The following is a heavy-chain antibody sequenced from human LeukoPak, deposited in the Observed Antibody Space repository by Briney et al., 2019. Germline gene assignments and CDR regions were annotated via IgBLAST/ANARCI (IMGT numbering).Heavy chain of an antibody. CDR1: GFTFSSYS. D-gene: IGHD3-10*01. Sequence: PGGSLRLSCAASGFTFSSYSMNWVRQAPGKGLEWVSSISSSSSYIYYADSVKGRFTISRDNAKNSLYLQMNSLRAEDTAVYYCARAYGSGSRATNTLENAFDIWGQGTMVTVSS. CDR3: ARAYGSGSRATNTLENAFDI. CDR2: ISSSSSYI. J-gene: IGHJ3*02. V-gene: IGHV3-21*01.